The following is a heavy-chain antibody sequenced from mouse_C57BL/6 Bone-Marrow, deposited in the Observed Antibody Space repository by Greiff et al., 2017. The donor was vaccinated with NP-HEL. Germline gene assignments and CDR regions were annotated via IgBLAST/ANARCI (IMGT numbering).Heavy chain of an antibody. J-gene: IGHJ2*01. D-gene: IGHD1-1*01. CDR3: TVLLRYYFDY. V-gene: IGHV6-3*01. CDR2: IRLKSDNYAT. Sequence: EVMLVESGGGLVQPGGSMKLSCVASGFTFSNYWMNWVRQSPEKGLEWVAQIRLKSDNYATHYAESVKGRFTISRDDSKSSVYLQMNNLRAEDTGIYYCTVLLRYYFDYWGQGTTLTVSS. CDR1: GFTFSNYW.